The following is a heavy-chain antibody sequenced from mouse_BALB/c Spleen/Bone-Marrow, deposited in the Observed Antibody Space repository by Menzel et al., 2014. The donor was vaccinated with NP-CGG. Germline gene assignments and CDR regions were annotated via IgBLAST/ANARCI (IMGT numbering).Heavy chain of an antibody. CDR2: INPGSGGT. J-gene: IGHJ4*01. D-gene: IGHD4-1*01. CDR3: ARCLTGTSAMDY. V-gene: IGHV1-54*01. CDR1: GYAFTNYL. Sequence: LQESGAELVRPGTSVKASCKASGYAFTNYLIEWVKQRPGQGLEWIGVINPGSGGTNYNEKFKAKATLTADKSSSTAYMQLSSLTSDDSAVYFCARCLTGTSAMDYWGQGTSVTVSS.